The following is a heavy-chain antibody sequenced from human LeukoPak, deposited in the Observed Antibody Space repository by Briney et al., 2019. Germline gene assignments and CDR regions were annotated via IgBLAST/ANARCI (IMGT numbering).Heavy chain of an antibody. CDR3: ARVEMATTSRFDP. V-gene: IGHV4-34*01. CDR2: INHSGST. J-gene: IGHJ5*02. Sequence: PSETLSLTCAVYGGSFSGYYWSWIRQPPGKGLEWIGEINHSGSTNYNPSLESRVTISVDTSKNQFSLKLSSVTAADTAVYYCARVEMATTSRFDPWGQGTLVTVSS. CDR1: GGSFSGYY. D-gene: IGHD5-24*01.